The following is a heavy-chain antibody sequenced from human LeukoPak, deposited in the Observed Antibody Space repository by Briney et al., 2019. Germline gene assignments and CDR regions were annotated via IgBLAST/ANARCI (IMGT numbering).Heavy chain of an antibody. D-gene: IGHD3-10*01. Sequence: PSETLSLTCTVSGGSISSYYWSWIRQPPGKGLEWIGYIYYSGSTNYNPSLKSRVTISVDTSKNQFSLKLSSVTAADTAVYYCARATYGSGSYYTDLWGRGTLVTVSS. V-gene: IGHV4-59*01. CDR1: GGSISSYY. CDR2: IYYSGST. CDR3: ARATYGSGSYYTDL. J-gene: IGHJ2*01.